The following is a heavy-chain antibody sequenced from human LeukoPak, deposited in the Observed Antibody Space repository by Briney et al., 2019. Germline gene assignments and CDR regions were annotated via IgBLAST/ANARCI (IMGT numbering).Heavy chain of an antibody. CDR3: ARDRLHYGEYEKTFDY. J-gene: IGHJ4*02. D-gene: IGHD4-17*01. V-gene: IGHV3-7*01. Sequence: GGSLRLSCAASGFTFSSYWMSWVRQAPGKGLEWVATIKQDGSEKYYVDSVKGRFTISRDNAKKSLYLQMNSLRAEDTAVYYCARDRLHYGEYEKTFDYWGQGTLVTVSS. CDR2: IKQDGSEK. CDR1: GFTFSSYW.